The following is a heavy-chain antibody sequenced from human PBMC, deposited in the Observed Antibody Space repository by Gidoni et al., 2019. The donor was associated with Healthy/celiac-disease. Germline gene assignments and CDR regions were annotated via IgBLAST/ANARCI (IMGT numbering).Heavy chain of an antibody. CDR1: GYTFTSYG. V-gene: IGHV1-18*04. J-gene: IGHJ4*02. CDR3: AREDYYGSGSYSLFDY. D-gene: IGHD3-10*01. Sequence: QVQLVQSGAEVKKPAASATVPCKASGYTFTSYGISWVRQAPGQGLEWMGWISAYNGNTNYAQKLQGRVTMTTDTATSTAYMELRSLRSDDTAVYYCAREDYYGSGSYSLFDYWGQGTLVTVSS. CDR2: ISAYNGNT.